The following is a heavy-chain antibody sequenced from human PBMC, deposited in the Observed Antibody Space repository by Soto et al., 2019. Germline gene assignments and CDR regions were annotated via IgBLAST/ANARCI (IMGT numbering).Heavy chain of an antibody. Sequence: SETLSLTCAVYGGSFSGYYWSWIRQPPGKGLEWIGEINHSGSTNYNPSLKSRVTISVDTSKNQFSLKLSSVTAADTAVYYCARETRIAAAGNFDYWGQGTLVTVSS. V-gene: IGHV4-34*01. CDR2: INHSGST. CDR3: ARETRIAAAGNFDY. D-gene: IGHD6-13*01. J-gene: IGHJ4*02. CDR1: GGSFSGYY.